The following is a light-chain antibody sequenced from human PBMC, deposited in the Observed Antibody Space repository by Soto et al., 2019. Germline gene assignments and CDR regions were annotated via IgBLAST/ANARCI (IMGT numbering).Light chain of an antibody. J-gene: IGKJ1*01. Sequence: DIQMTQSLSSLSASVGDRVTITCRASQTITTYLNWYQQKPGKAPQLLIYGASTLQSGVPSRFTGSGSGTDFTLTIRSLQPEDFATYHCQQSHSTPWTFGQGTKVEIK. CDR1: QTITTY. CDR3: QQSHSTPWT. CDR2: GAS. V-gene: IGKV1-39*01.